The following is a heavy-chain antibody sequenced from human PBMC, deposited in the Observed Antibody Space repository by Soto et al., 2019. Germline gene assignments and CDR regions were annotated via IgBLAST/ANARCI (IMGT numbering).Heavy chain of an antibody. CDR1: GFSFRKYA. J-gene: IGHJ6*02. Sequence: GGSLRLSCVGSGFSFRKYAMNWVRQAPGKGLEWVSRINGDGGSTTYADSVKGRFTISRDNAKNTLYLQMNNLRAEDTAVYYCAREGGNYFYGMDVWGQGTTVTVSS. V-gene: IGHV3-74*01. CDR3: AREGGNYFYGMDV. CDR2: INGDGGST.